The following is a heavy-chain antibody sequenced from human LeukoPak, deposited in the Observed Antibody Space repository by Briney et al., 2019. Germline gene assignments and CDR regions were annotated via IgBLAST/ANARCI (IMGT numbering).Heavy chain of an antibody. CDR1: GYTFTRYD. CDR3: ARVDSSPDY. CDR2: INTKSGDT. J-gene: IGHJ4*02. D-gene: IGHD3-22*01. V-gene: IGHV1-8*03. Sequence: ASVKVSCKASGYTFTRYDINWVRQATGQGLEWMGWINTKSGDTGHAQKFRGRVTITRDTSISTVYMELSSLRSEDTAVYFCARVDSSPDYWGQGTLVTVSS.